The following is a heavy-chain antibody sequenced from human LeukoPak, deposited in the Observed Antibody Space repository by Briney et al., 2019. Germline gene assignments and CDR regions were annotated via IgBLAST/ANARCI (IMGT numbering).Heavy chain of an antibody. J-gene: IGHJ4*02. CDR1: GGSFSGYY. CDR2: INHSGST. CDR3: ARGRIGGYSRFDY. D-gene: IGHD5-12*01. Sequence: SETLSLTCAVYGGSFSGYYWSWIRQPPGEGLEWIGEINHSGSTNYNPSLKSRVTISVDTSKNQFALKLSSVTAADTAVYYCARGRIGGYSRFDYWGQGTLVTVSS. V-gene: IGHV4-34*01.